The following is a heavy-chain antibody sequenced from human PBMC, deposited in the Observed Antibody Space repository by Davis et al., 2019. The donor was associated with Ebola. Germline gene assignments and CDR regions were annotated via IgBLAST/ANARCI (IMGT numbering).Heavy chain of an antibody. CDR3: AREKIGTRAVDY. V-gene: IGHV1-18*01. J-gene: IGHJ4*02. CDR2: IYAYNGNT. D-gene: IGHD1-1*01. CDR1: GGIFRTYA. Sequence: ASVLVSCKASGGIFRTYAIIWVRQAPAEGREWMGWIYAYNGNTHISEKFQGRVTVTTDPSTSTAYMELRTLRCDDPAVYYCAREKIGTRAVDYGGKETPVTVSS.